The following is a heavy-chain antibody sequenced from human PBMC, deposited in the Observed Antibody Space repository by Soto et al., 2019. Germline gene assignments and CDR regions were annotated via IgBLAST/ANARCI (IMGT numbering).Heavy chain of an antibody. CDR3: ARLGGAVAPYYYGMDV. D-gene: IGHD6-19*01. CDR1: GGSISSVGYS. Sequence: SETLSLTCAVSGGSISSVGYSWSWIRQPPGKGLEWIGYIYHSGSTYYNPSLKSRVTISVDTSKNQFSLKLSSVTAADTAVYYCARLGGAVAPYYYGMDVWGQGTTVT. CDR2: IYHSGST. V-gene: IGHV4-30-2*03. J-gene: IGHJ6*02.